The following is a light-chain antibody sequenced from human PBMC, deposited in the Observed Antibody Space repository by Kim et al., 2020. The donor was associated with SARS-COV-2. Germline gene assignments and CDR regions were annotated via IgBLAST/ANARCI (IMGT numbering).Light chain of an antibody. CDR1: QSVSSY. Sequence: EIVLTQSPATLSLSPGERATLSCRASQSVSSYLGWYQQKPGQAPRLLIYEASNRATGIPARFSGSGSGTDFTLTISSLEPEDFAVYYCQQRSNWPPYTFGQGTKLEI. CDR2: EAS. J-gene: IGKJ2*01. CDR3: QQRSNWPPYT. V-gene: IGKV3-11*01.